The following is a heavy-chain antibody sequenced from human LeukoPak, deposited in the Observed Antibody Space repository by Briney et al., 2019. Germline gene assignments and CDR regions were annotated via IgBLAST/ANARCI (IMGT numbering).Heavy chain of an antibody. Sequence: GASVKVSCKASGGTFSSYAISWVRQAPGQGLEWMGGIIPIFGTANYAQKFQGRVTITADESTSTAYMELSSLRSEDTAVYYCARDVGIAAAGVHDYWGQGTLVTVSS. V-gene: IGHV1-69*13. CDR1: GGTFSSYA. J-gene: IGHJ4*02. CDR2: IIPIFGTA. D-gene: IGHD6-13*01. CDR3: ARDVGIAAAGVHDY.